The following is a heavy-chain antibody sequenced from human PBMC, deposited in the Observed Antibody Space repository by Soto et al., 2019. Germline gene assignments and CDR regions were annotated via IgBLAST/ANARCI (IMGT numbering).Heavy chain of an antibody. J-gene: IGHJ6*02. V-gene: IGHV3-30*18. D-gene: IGHD3-10*01. Sequence: QVQLVESGGGVVQPGRSLRLSCAASGFTFSSYGMHWVRQAPGKGLEWVAVISYDGSNKFYADSVKGRFTISRENSKNPLYLHQKRMRAEDTAVYYCAKGGGGRSAEMDVWGQRTTVTVSS. CDR3: AKGGGGRSAEMDV. CDR2: ISYDGSNK. CDR1: GFTFSSYG.